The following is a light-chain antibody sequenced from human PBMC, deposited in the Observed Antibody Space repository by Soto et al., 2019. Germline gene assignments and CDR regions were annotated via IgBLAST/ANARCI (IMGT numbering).Light chain of an antibody. CDR1: QSVLYSSNNKNY. J-gene: IGKJ4*01. Sequence: DIVMTQSPDSLAVSLGETATINCKSSQSVLYSSNNKNYLAWYQQKPGQPPKLLIYWASTRESGVPDRFSGSGSGTDFTLTNSSLQAEDVAVYYCQQYYSPPLTCGGGTKVEIK. CDR3: QQYYSPPLT. V-gene: IGKV4-1*01. CDR2: WAS.